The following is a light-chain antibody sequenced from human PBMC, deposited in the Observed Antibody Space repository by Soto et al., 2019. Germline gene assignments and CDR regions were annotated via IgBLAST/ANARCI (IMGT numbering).Light chain of an antibody. CDR2: DVN. CDR1: SSDVGYYNY. J-gene: IGLJ1*01. CDR3: SSYTSSSTYV. V-gene: IGLV2-14*01. Sequence: QSVLTQPASVSGSPGQSIAISCPGTSSDVGYYNYVSWYQQHPGKAPNVMIYDVNNRPSGVPDRFSGSKSGNTASLTISGLQAEDEADYYCSSYTSSSTYVFGNGTKVTVL.